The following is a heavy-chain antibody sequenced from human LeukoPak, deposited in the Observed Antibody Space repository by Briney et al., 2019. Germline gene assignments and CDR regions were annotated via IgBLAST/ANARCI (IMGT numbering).Heavy chain of an antibody. CDR1: GGSISSSSYY. CDR2: IYYSGST. CDR3: ARLTFGGGNY. D-gene: IGHD3-10*01. Sequence: SETLSLTCTVSGGSISSSSYYWGWLRQPPGKGLEWIGSIYYSGSTYYNPSLKSRVTISVDTSKNQFSLKLSSVTAADTAVYYCARLTFGGGNYWGQGTLVTVSS. V-gene: IGHV4-39*01. J-gene: IGHJ4*02.